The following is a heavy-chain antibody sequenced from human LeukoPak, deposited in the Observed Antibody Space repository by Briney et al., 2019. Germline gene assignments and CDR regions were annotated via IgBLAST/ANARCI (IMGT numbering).Heavy chain of an antibody. CDR1: GGSISSSSYY. V-gene: IGHV4-39*01. CDR3: ARRSGRLYYYYMDV. CDR2: IYYSGST. J-gene: IGHJ6*03. Sequence: SETLSLTCTVSGGSISSSSYYWGWIRQPPGKGLEWIGSIYYSGSTYYNPSLKSRVTISVDTSKNQFSLKLSSVTAADTAVYYCARRSGRLYYYYMDVWGKGTTVTVSS. D-gene: IGHD1-26*01.